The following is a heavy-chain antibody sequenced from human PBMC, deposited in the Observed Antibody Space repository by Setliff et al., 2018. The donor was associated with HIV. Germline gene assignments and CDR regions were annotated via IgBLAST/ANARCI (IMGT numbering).Heavy chain of an antibody. CDR2: IYTSGST. Sequence: TLSLTCTVSGGSISSGSYYWSWIRQPAGKGLEWIGRIYTSGSTNYNPSLKSRVTISVDTSKNQFSLKLSSVTAADTAVYYCARAAVTTFYYYYGMDVWGQGTTGTAP. J-gene: IGHJ6*02. CDR1: GGSISSGSYY. CDR3: ARAAVTTFYYYYGMDV. V-gene: IGHV4-61*02. D-gene: IGHD4-17*01.